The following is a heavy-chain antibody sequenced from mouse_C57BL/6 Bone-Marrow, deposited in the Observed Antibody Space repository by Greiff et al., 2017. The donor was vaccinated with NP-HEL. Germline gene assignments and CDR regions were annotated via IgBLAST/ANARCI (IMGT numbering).Heavy chain of an antibody. CDR2: IYPRSGNT. CDR3: ERIPYYGSLWFAY. CDR1: GYTFTSYG. J-gene: IGHJ3*01. Sequence: QVQLQQSGAELARPGASVKLSCKASGYTFTSYGISWVKQRTGQGLEWIGEIYPRSGNTYYNEKFQGKATLTADKSSSTAYMELRSLTSEDTAVYFCERIPYYGSLWFAYWGQGTLVTVSA. D-gene: IGHD1-1*01. V-gene: IGHV1-81*01.